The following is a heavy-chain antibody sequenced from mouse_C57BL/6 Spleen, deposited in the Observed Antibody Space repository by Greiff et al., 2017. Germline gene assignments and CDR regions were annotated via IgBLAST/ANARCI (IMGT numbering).Heavy chain of an antibody. J-gene: IGHJ2*01. Sequence: EVMLVESGGGLVKPGGSLKLSCAASGFTFSSYAMSWVRQTPEKRLEWVATISDGGSYTYYPDNVKGRFTISRDNAKNNLYLQMSHLKSEDTAMYYCARYGNYGYFDYRGQGTTRTVSS. V-gene: IGHV5-4*03. D-gene: IGHD2-1*01. CDR1: GFTFSSYA. CDR2: ISDGGSYT. CDR3: ARYGNYGYFDY.